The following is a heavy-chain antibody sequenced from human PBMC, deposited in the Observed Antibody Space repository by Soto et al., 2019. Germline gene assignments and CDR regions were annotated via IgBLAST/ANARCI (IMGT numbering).Heavy chain of an antibody. Sequence: QVQLVESGGCVVQPGRSLRLSCAASGFTFSSYAMHWVRQAPGKGLEWVAVISYDGSNKYYADSVKGRFTISRDNSKNTLYLQMNSLRAEDTAVYYCARPRLAAAANYYYYGMDVWGQGTTVTVSS. CDR3: ARPRLAAAANYYYYGMDV. CDR1: GFTFSSYA. V-gene: IGHV3-30-3*01. CDR2: ISYDGSNK. D-gene: IGHD6-13*01. J-gene: IGHJ6*02.